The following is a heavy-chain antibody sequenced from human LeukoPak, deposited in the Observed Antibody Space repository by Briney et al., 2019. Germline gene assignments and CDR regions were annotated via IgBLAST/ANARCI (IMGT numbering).Heavy chain of an antibody. CDR2: INHSGST. CDR1: GGSFSGYY. J-gene: IGHJ4*02. Sequence: SETLSLTCAVYGGSFSGYYWSWIRQPPGKGLEWIGEINHSGSTNYNPSLKSRVTISVDTSKNQFSLKLSSVTAADTAVYYCARVRGRWLSDNYFDYWGQGTLVTVSS. CDR3: ARVRGRWLSDNYFDY. D-gene: IGHD5-24*01. V-gene: IGHV4-34*01.